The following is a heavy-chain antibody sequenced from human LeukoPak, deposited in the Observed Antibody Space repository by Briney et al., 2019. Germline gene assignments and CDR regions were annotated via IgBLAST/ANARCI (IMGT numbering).Heavy chain of an antibody. D-gene: IGHD5-18*01. Sequence: ASVKVSCKASGDTFTNYDINWVRQATGQGPEWMGWLSPTSGRAGSAQKFQGRVTFTRDTSISTVYMELSSLRSEDTAVYYCARQTEDTATALDYWGQGTLVTVSS. CDR2: LSPTSGRA. CDR1: GDTFTNYD. V-gene: IGHV1-8*02. CDR3: ARQTEDTATALDY. J-gene: IGHJ4*02.